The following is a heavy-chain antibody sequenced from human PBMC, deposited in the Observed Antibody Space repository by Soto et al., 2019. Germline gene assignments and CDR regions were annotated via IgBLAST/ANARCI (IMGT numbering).Heavy chain of an antibody. CDR1: GDTFNYYS. V-gene: IGHV1-69*06. Sequence: VQLVQSEAEVKKPGSSVKVSCEASGDTFNYYSIHWVRQAPGQGLEWMGDIVPMLGTPNYAQKFQGRVTIYADISTRTAYMNLSSLRSEDTALYYCAKLVRGGLAPWGQGTLVTVSS. CDR2: IVPMLGTP. CDR3: AKLVRGGLAP. J-gene: IGHJ5*02. D-gene: IGHD2-15*01.